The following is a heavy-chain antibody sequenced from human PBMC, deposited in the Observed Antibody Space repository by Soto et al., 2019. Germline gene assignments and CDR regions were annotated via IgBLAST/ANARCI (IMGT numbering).Heavy chain of an antibody. CDR1: GFTFSGYS. CDR2: ISSSSSYI. CDR3: ARFPDYGDFPGVFDI. D-gene: IGHD4-17*01. J-gene: IGHJ3*02. V-gene: IGHV3-21*01. Sequence: GGSLRLSCAASGFTFSGYSMNWVRQAPGKGLEWVSSISSSSSYIYYADSVKGRFTISRDNAKNSLYLQMNSLRAEDTALYYYARFPDYGDFPGVFDIWGQGTMVTVSS.